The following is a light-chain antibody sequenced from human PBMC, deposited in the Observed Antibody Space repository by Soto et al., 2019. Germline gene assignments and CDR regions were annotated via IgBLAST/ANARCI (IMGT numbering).Light chain of an antibody. Sequence: QSVLTQPPSASGSPGQSVTISCTGTSRDVGGYNSVSWYQQHPGKAPKLMIYDVSKRPSGVPDRFSGSKSGNTASLTVSGLQAEDEADYFCSSYADSNNLVFGGGTKLTVL. V-gene: IGLV2-8*01. J-gene: IGLJ2*01. CDR3: SSYADSNNLV. CDR1: SRDVGGYNS. CDR2: DVS.